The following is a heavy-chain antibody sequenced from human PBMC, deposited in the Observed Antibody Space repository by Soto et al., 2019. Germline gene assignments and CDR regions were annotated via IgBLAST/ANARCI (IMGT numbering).Heavy chain of an antibody. V-gene: IGHV4-39*01. J-gene: IGHJ6*02. CDR1: GGSVSSGNYY. CDR3: ACIFSGGYSYGFSYYGKDV. CDR2: IFYSGST. Sequence: SETLSLTCTVSGGSVSSGNYYWGWIRQPPGKGLEWIGSIFYSGSTYYNPSLKSRVTISVDTSKNQFSLKLSSVTAADTAVYYCACIFSGGYSYGFSYYGKDVWGQGTTVTVSS. D-gene: IGHD5-18*01.